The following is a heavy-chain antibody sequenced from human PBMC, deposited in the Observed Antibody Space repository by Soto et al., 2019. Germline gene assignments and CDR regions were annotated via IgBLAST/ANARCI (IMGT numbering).Heavy chain of an antibody. J-gene: IGHJ4*02. D-gene: IGHD2-15*01. Sequence: EVQLVESGGGLVQPGGSLRLSCAASGFAFSSYWMHWVRQAPGKGLVWVSRIDPYETGINYADSVKGRFTISRDNAKNKLYRQMNSLRAEDTTVYYCTSGTFGGRDSWGQGALVTVSS. CDR3: TSGTFGGRDS. CDR1: GFAFSSYW. CDR2: IDPYETGI. V-gene: IGHV3-74*01.